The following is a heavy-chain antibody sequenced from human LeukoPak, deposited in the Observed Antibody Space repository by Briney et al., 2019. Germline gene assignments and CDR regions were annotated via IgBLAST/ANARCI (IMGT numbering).Heavy chain of an antibody. J-gene: IGHJ4*02. CDR1: GFTFSSYA. D-gene: IGHD5-12*01. CDR3: AREWLSTTFDY. CDR2: ISYDGSNK. Sequence: PGGSLRLSCAASGFTFSSYAMHWVRQAPGKGLEWVAVISYDGSNKYYADSVKGRFTISRDNSKNTLYLQMNSLRAEDTAVYYCAREWLSTTFDYWGQGTLVTVSS. V-gene: IGHV3-30*04.